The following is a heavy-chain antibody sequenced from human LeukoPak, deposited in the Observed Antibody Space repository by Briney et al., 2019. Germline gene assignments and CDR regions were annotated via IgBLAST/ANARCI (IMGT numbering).Heavy chain of an antibody. CDR3: ARAPLGDYDILTGLDY. CDR1: GASIRSNY. D-gene: IGHD3-9*01. CDR2: IYYSGST. J-gene: IGHJ4*02. Sequence: SETLSLTCTVSGASIRSNYWGWIRQPPGKGLEWFGYIYYSGSTNYNPSLKSRVPISVDTSKNQFSLKLSSVTAADTAVYYCARAPLGDYDILTGLDYWGQGTLVTVSS. V-gene: IGHV4-59*01.